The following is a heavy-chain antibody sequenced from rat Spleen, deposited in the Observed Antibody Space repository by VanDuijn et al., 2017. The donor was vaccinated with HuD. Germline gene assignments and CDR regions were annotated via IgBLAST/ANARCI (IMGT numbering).Heavy chain of an antibody. CDR3: ARSNWDFDY. V-gene: IGHV5-22*01. CDR1: GLTFSDYY. J-gene: IGHJ2*01. Sequence: EVQLVESGGGLVQAGRSMKVSCAASGLTFSDYYMAWVRQAPKKGLEWVASISYEGRNTYYGDSVKGRFTISRDNAKGTLYLQMNSLRSEDTATYYCARSNWDFDYWGHGVMVTVSS. CDR2: ISYEGRNT. D-gene: IGHD5-1*01.